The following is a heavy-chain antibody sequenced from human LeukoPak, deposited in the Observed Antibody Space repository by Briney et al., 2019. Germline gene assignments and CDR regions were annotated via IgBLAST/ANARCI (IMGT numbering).Heavy chain of an antibody. V-gene: IGHV3-48*03. CDR1: GFTFSNYE. Sequence: GSLTLSCAASGFTFSNYEMNWGRQTPGQGLEWGSYISDNGKSRNYLDSVKGRFTISRDNAKNSPYLQMNSLRVEDTAVYFCARARIAAPLLDYWGQGTLASVSS. CDR2: ISDNGKSR. D-gene: IGHD6-13*01. CDR3: ARARIAAPLLDY. J-gene: IGHJ4*02.